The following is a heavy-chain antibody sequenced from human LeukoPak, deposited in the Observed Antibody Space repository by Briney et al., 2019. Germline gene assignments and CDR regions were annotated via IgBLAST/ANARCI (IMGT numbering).Heavy chain of an antibody. CDR3: ARDPRQDWYFDL. Sequence: ASVKVSCKASGYTFTSYGITWVRQAPGQGLEWMGWISAYNGNTNYAQKLQGRVTMTTDTSTSTAYLDLRSLRSDDTAVYYCARDPRQDWYFDLWGRGTLVTVSS. CDR1: GYTFTSYG. J-gene: IGHJ2*01. V-gene: IGHV1-18*01. CDR2: ISAYNGNT.